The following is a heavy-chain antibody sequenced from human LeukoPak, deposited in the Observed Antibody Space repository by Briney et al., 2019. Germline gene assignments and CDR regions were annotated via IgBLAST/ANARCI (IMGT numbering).Heavy chain of an antibody. D-gene: IGHD6-19*01. CDR3: ARRGAVAGTFDY. V-gene: IGHV3-74*01. J-gene: IGHJ4*02. CDR2: INSGGSST. CDR1: GFTFSSYA. Sequence: SGGSLRLSCAASGFTFSSYAMSWVRQAPGKGLVWVSRINSGGSSTTYADSVKGRFTISRDNAKNTVYLQMNSLRAEDTAVYYCARRGAVAGTFDYWGQGTLVTVSS.